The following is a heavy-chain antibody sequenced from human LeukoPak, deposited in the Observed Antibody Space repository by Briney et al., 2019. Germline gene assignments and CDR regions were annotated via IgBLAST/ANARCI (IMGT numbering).Heavy chain of an antibody. CDR2: ISSSGGTI. CDR1: GFNFSNYV. V-gene: IGHV3-48*03. J-gene: IGHJ6*02. D-gene: IGHD3-10*01. CDR3: AKDRGKTYYYYGMDV. Sequence: GGSLRLSCAASGFNFSNYVMNWVRQAPGKGLEWVSYISSSGGTIYYADSVKGRFTSSRDNAKNSVYLQMNSLRAEDTAVYYCAKDRGKTYYYYGMDVWGQGTTVTVSS.